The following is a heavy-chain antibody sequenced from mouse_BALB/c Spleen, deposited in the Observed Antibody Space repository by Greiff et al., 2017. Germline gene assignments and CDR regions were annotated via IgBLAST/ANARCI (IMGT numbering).Heavy chain of an antibody. Sequence: EVQLVESGGDLVKPGGSLKLSCAASGFTFSSYGMSWVRQTPGKRLEWVATISSGGSYTYYPDSVKGRFTISRDNAKNTLYLQMSSLKSEDTAMYYCARGEVRRKFSYFDYWGQGTTLTVSS. V-gene: IGHV5-6*01. CDR3: ARGEVRRKFSYFDY. D-gene: IGHD2-14*01. J-gene: IGHJ2*01. CDR1: GFTFSSYG. CDR2: ISSGGSYT.